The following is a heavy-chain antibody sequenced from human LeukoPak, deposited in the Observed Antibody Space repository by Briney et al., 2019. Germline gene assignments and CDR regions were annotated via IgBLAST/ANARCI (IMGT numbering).Heavy chain of an antibody. CDR1: GGTFSSYA. Sequence: GASVKVSCKASGGTFSSYAISWVRQPPGQGLEWMGGIIPIFGTANYAQKFQGRVTITADESTSTAYMELSSLRSEDTAVYYCARQASGRYKYFDYWGQGTLVTVSS. CDR2: IIPIFGTA. D-gene: IGHD6-19*01. J-gene: IGHJ4*02. V-gene: IGHV1-69*13. CDR3: ARQASGRYKYFDY.